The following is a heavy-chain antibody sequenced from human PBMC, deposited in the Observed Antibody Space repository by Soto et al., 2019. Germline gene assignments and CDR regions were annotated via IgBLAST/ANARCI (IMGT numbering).Heavy chain of an antibody. CDR2: IYCSGST. V-gene: IGHV4-59*01. CDR1: GGSISIYY. J-gene: IGHJ6*02. Sequence: SENLFLTCTVSGGSISIYYWSWIRHPPGKGLEWIGYIYCSGSTNYNPSLKSRVTISVDTSKNQFSLKLSSVTAADTAVYYCARADTAMVTDNPYYYGMDVWGQGTTVTVSS. CDR3: ARADTAMVTDNPYYYGMDV. D-gene: IGHD5-18*01.